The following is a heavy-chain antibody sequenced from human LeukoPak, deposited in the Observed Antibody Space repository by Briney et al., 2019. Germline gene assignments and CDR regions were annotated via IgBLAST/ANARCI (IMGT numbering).Heavy chain of an antibody. J-gene: IGHJ3*02. D-gene: IGHD2-8*01. CDR3: ARFDALDAFDI. Sequence: PGGSLRLSCAASGFTFSRYSMNWVRQAPGKGLEWVSSISSSSSYIYYADSVKGRFTISRDNAKNSLYLQMNSLRAEDTAVYYCARFDALDAFDIWGQGTMVTVSS. CDR2: ISSSSSYI. CDR1: GFTFSRYS. V-gene: IGHV3-21*01.